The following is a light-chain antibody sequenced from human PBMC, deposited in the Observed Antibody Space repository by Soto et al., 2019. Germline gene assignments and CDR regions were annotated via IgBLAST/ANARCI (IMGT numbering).Light chain of an antibody. CDR3: QQYNSYSRT. CDR1: QSISSW. CDR2: KAS. J-gene: IGKJ1*01. Sequence: DIQMTQSPSTLSASVGDRVTITCRASQSISSWLAWYQQKPGKAPKLLIYKASSLERGVPSRFSGSGSGTEFTLTISSLQPDDFATYYCQQYNSYSRTFGQGPKVEIK. V-gene: IGKV1-5*03.